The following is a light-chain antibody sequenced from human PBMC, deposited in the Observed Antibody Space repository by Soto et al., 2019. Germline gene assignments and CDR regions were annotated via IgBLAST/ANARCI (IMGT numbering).Light chain of an antibody. CDR3: SSYTSSDTLV. Sequence: QSALTQPASVSGSPGQSITISCTGTSSDVGGYNYVSWYQHYPGKAPKLMIYEVIKRPSGVSSRFSGSKSGNTTSLTISGLQAEDEADYYCSSYTSSDTLVFGTGTKVTVL. V-gene: IGLV2-14*01. CDR1: SSDVGGYNY. J-gene: IGLJ1*01. CDR2: EVI.